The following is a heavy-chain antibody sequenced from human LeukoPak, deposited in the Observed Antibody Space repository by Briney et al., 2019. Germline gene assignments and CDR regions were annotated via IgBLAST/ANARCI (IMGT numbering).Heavy chain of an antibody. CDR3: TRGSIAYYYMDV. CDR2: IYHSGST. V-gene: IGHV4-4*02. CDR1: GDSIRNDYW. D-gene: IGHD3-22*01. Sequence: SGTLSLTCVVSGDSIRNDYWWNWVRQPPGKGLEWIGEIYHSGSTNYNPSLKSRVTISVDTSKNQFSLKLSSVTAADTAVYYCTRGSIAYYYMDVWGKGTTVTISS. J-gene: IGHJ6*03.